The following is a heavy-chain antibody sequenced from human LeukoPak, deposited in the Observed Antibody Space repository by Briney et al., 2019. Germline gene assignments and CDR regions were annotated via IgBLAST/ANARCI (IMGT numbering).Heavy chain of an antibody. CDR1: GFTFSRYW. J-gene: IGHJ4*02. Sequence: PGGSLRLSCAASGFTFSRYWMSWVRQAPGKGLEWVANIKEDGSEKYYVDSVKGRLTISRDNAKNSLYLQMNSLRAEDTAVYYCARARDILTGYSAFDYWGQGTLVTVSS. D-gene: IGHD3-9*01. CDR3: ARARDILTGYSAFDY. CDR2: IKEDGSEK. V-gene: IGHV3-7*04.